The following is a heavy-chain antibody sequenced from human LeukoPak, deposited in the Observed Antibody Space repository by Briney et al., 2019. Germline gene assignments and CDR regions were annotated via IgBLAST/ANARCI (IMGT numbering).Heavy chain of an antibody. J-gene: IGHJ5*02. Sequence: SETLSLTCAVSGGSLSSGSYYWSWIRQPAGKGLEWIGRIYTSGSTNYNPSLKSRVTISVDTSKNQFSLKLSSVTAADTAVYYCARDEGVGWFDPWGQGTLVTVSS. CDR1: GGSLSSGSYY. V-gene: IGHV4-61*02. D-gene: IGHD3-10*01. CDR3: ARDEGVGWFDP. CDR2: IYTSGST.